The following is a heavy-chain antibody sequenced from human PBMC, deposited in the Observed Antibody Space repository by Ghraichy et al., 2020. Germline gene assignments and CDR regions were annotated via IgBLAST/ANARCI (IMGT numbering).Heavy chain of an antibody. Sequence: GALRLSCAASGFTFSSYAMSWVRQAPGKGLEWVSAISGSGGSTYYADSVKGRFTISRDNSKNTLYLQMNSLRAEDTAVYYCAKDRLGIVGAKLVTWGQGTLVTVSS. CDR2: ISGSGGST. V-gene: IGHV3-23*01. J-gene: IGHJ5*02. CDR1: GFTFSSYA. D-gene: IGHD1-26*01. CDR3: AKDRLGIVGAKLVT.